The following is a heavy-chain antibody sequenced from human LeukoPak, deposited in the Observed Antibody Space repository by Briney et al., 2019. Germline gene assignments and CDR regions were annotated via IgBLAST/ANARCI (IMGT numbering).Heavy chain of an antibody. D-gene: IGHD4-17*01. J-gene: IGHJ5*02. CDR3: ARVDGDYGKGFDP. V-gene: IGHV4-4*07. CDR1: GDSLNGYY. CDR2: IFTSGIT. Sequence: SETLSLTCTVSGDSLNGYYWGWIRQPAGKGLEWIGRIFTSGITKYSPSLRSRVTMSIDTSKNQFSLKLSSVTAADTAVYYCARVDGDYGKGFDPWDQGTLVTVSS.